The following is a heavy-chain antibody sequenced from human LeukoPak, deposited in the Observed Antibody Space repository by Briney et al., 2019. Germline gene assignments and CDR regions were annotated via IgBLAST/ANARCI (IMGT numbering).Heavy chain of an antibody. CDR3: AREDRLVGYDILTEYYFDY. CDR2: INPNSGGT. D-gene: IGHD3-9*01. J-gene: IGHJ4*02. V-gene: IGHV1-2*02. CDR1: GYTFTGYY. Sequence: GASVTVSCKASGYTFTGYYMHWVRQAPGQGLEWMGWINPNSGGTNYAQKLQGRVTMTRDTSISTAYMELSRLRSDDTAVYYCAREDRLVGYDILTEYYFDYWGQGTLVTVSS.